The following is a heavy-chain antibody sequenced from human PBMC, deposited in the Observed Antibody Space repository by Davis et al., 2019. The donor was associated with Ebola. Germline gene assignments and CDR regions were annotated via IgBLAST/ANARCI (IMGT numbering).Heavy chain of an antibody. V-gene: IGHV3-48*02. CDR3: ARDSLPPSGFEPY. J-gene: IGHJ4*02. CDR2: INTYTSTT. D-gene: IGHD5-12*01. CDR1: GFTFSSYT. Sequence: GGSLRLSCAASGFTFSSYTMNWVRQAPGKGLEWVSYINTYTSTTHYADSVKGRFTISRDNAKNSLYLQMNSLRDEDTAVYYCARDSLPPSGFEPYRGQGTLVTVSS.